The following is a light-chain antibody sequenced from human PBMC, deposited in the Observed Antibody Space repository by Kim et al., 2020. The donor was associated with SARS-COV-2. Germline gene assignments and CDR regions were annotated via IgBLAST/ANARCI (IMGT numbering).Light chain of an antibody. CDR3: AAWDDSLNIVV. CDR1: SSNIGGNV. J-gene: IGLJ2*01. CDR2: KNS. V-gene: IGLV1-47*01. Sequence: RSTCACSGSSSNIGGNVVHSYEQLPGTAHKLLIYKNSQRPSGVPDRFSGSKSGTSASLAIGGLRSEDEADYHCAAWDDSLNIVVFGGGTQLTVL.